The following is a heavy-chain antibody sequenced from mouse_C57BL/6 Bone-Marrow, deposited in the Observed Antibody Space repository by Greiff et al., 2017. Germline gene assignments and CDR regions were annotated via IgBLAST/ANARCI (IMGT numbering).Heavy chain of an antibody. J-gene: IGHJ3*01. CDR3: ARHVDGYYLFAY. CDR2: FYPGSGSI. V-gene: IGHV1-62-2*01. Sequence: QVPLQQSGAELVKPGASVTLSCKASGYTFTEYTIHWVKQRSGQGLEWIGWFYPGSGSIKYNEKFKDKATLTADKSSSTVYMALSRLTSEDAAVYFCARHVDGYYLFAYWGQGTLVTVSA. D-gene: IGHD2-3*01. CDR1: GYTFTEYT.